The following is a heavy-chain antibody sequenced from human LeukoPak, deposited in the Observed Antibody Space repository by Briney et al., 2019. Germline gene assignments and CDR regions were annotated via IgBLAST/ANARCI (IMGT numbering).Heavy chain of an antibody. V-gene: IGHV3-21*01. J-gene: IGHJ4*02. CDR2: ISSSSSYI. Sequence: GGSLRLSCAASGFTFSSYSMNWVRQAPGKGLESDSSISSSSSYIYYADSVKGRFTISRDNAKNSLYLQMNSLRAEDTAVYYCARDPATVTTVFDYWGQGTLVTVSS. CDR1: GFTFSSYS. D-gene: IGHD4-17*01. CDR3: ARDPATVTTVFDY.